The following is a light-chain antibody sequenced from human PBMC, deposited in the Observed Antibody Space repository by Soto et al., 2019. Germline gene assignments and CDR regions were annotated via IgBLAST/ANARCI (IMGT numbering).Light chain of an antibody. CDR2: KTS. V-gene: IGKV1-5*03. J-gene: IGKJ2*01. Sequence: DIQMTQSPSTLSASVGDRVTITCRASQSLSGWLAWYQQKPGKAPKLLIYKTSTLESGVPSRFSGSGSGTEFTLTISSLQPDDFATYYCLQYNSLYTFXQGTKVDIK. CDR3: LQYNSLYT. CDR1: QSLSGW.